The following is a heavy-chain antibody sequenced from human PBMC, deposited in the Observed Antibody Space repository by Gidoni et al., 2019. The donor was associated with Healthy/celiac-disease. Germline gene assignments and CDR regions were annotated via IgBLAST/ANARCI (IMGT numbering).Heavy chain of an antibody. D-gene: IGHD6-13*01. J-gene: IGHJ1*01. CDR2: IYYSGSP. CDR1: GGSVSSGSYY. V-gene: IGHV4-61*01. CDR3: ARQPIAAAGTGYFQH. Sequence: QVQLQESGPGLVKPSETLSLTCTVSGGSVSSGSYYWSWIRQPPGKGLEWIGYIYYSGSPNYNPSLKSRVTISVDTSKNQFSLKLSSVTAADTAVYYCARQPIAAAGTGYFQHWGQGTLVTVSS.